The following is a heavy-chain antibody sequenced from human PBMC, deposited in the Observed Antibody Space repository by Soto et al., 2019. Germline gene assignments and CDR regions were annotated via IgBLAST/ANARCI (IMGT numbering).Heavy chain of an antibody. D-gene: IGHD3-22*01. Sequence: SETLSLTCTVSGGSTSSGGYYWTWIRQPPGMGLEWIGYVYYTGTTSYNPSLKSRVTISIDGSKNQISLKLSSVTAGDTAFYYCARLGGYYHSLDTWGQGTLVTVSS. CDR2: VYYTGTT. CDR1: GGSTSSGGYY. CDR3: ARLGGYYHSLDT. J-gene: IGHJ5*02. V-gene: IGHV4-61*08.